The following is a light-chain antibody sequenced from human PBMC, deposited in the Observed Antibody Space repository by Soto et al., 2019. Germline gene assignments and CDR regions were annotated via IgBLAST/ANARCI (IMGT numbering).Light chain of an antibody. CDR3: QQVYSYPRT. J-gene: IGKJ1*01. CDR1: QGISSY. V-gene: IGKV1-9*01. Sequence: DIPLTQSPSSLSASVGDRVTITCRASQGISSYLTWYQQKPGKAPKLLIYGASALQSGVPSRLSGSGSGTEFTLTISSLQPEDFANYYCQQVYSYPRTFGQGTKVEIK. CDR2: GAS.